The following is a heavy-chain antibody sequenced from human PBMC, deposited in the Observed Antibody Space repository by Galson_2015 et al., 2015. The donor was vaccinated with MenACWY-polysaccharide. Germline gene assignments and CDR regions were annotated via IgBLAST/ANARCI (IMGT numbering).Heavy chain of an antibody. J-gene: IGHJ4*02. CDR3: AKDLRVGATAGSELDF. CDR2: ISGSGGST. D-gene: IGHD1-26*01. CDR1: GFTFSSYG. Sequence: SLRLSCAASGFTFSSYGMSWVRQAPGKGVEWVSSISGSGGSTFYADSVKGRFTISRDNSKNTLSLQVNSLRAEDTAKYYCAKDLRVGATAGSELDFWGQGTLVTVSS. V-gene: IGHV3-23*01.